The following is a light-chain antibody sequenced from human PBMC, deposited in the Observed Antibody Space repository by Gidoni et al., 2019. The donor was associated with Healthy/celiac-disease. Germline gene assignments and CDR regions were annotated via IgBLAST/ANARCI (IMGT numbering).Light chain of an antibody. CDR3: SSYTSSSTEV. CDR2: DVS. V-gene: IGLV2-14*03. J-gene: IGLJ1*01. CDR1: SSDVGGYNY. Sequence: QYALTQPASASGSPGQSITISCTGTSSDVGGYNYVSWYQQHPGKAPKLMIYDVSNRPSGVSNRFSGSKSGNTASLTISGLQAEDEADYYCSSYTSSSTEVFGTGTKVTVL.